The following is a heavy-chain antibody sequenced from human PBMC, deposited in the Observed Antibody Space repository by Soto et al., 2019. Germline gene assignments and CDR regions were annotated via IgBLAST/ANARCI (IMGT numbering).Heavy chain of an antibody. CDR1: GFTFSSYA. Sequence: GGSLRLCCAASGFTFSSYAMSGVRQAPGKGLEWVSAISGSGASTYYADSVKGRFTISRDNSKNTLYLQMNSLRAEDTAVYYCAKDLGYSSRDYWGQGTLVTVS. D-gene: IGHD6-19*01. J-gene: IGHJ4*02. V-gene: IGHV3-23*01. CDR3: AKDLGYSSRDY. CDR2: ISGSGAST.